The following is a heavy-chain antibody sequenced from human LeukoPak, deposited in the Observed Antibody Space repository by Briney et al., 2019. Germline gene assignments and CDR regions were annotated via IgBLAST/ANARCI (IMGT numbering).Heavy chain of an antibody. Sequence: ASVKVSCKASGGTFSYYALSWVRQAPGQGLEWMGWINPNSGGTNYAQKFQGRVTMTRDTSISTAYMELSRLRSDDTAVYYCARDVQVYGGNPPVLLPYYMDVWGKGTTVTVSS. D-gene: IGHD4-23*01. V-gene: IGHV1-2*02. CDR2: INPNSGGT. CDR1: GGTFSYYA. J-gene: IGHJ6*03. CDR3: ARDVQVYGGNPPVLLPYYMDV.